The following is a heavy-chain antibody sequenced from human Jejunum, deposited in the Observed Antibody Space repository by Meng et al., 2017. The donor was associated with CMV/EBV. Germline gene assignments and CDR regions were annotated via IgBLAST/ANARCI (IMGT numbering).Heavy chain of an antibody. J-gene: IGHJ4*02. Sequence: LSCGGSGFTFGAYYMGWVRQAPGKGLEWVSYITGSGNTIYYADSVKGRFTISRDNAKSSLYLEINSLRAEDTAVYYCVRGNYGFDYWGQGTLVTVSS. CDR3: VRGNYGFDY. CDR2: ITGSGNTI. D-gene: IGHD4-17*01. V-gene: IGHV3-11*01. CDR1: GFTFGAYY.